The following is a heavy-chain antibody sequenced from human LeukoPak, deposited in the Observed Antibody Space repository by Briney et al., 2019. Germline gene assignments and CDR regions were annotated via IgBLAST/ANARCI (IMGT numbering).Heavy chain of an antibody. Sequence: AETLSLTCTVSGGSISSHYWSWIRQPPGKGLEWIGYIYYSGSTNYNPYLKSRVTTSVDTSKTQFPLKLRTVTAADTAAYYCARRRSPAGATSLSAFDIWGQGTMVTVSS. J-gene: IGHJ3*02. CDR3: ARRRSPAGATSLSAFDI. CDR2: IYYSGST. D-gene: IGHD1-26*01. V-gene: IGHV4-59*11. CDR1: GGSISSHY.